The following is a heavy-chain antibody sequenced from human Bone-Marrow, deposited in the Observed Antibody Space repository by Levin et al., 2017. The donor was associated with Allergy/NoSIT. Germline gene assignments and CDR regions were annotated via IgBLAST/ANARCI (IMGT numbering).Heavy chain of an antibody. J-gene: IGHJ4*02. CDR2: TYYRSKWYN. CDR3: ARDGGYALDYFDY. Sequence: SQTLSLTCAISGDSVSSNSAAWNWIRQSPSRGLEWLGRTYYRSKWYNDYAPSVNSRITVNPDTSKNQFSLQLNSVTPDDTAVYYCARDGGYALDYFDYWGQGTLVTVSS. V-gene: IGHV6-1*01. CDR1: GDSVSSNSAA. D-gene: IGHD3-16*01.